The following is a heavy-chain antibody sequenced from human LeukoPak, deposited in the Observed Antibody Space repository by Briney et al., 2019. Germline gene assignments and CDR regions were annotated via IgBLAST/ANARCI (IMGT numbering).Heavy chain of an antibody. D-gene: IGHD3-3*01. V-gene: IGHV3-30*18. CDR1: GFTFSSYG. J-gene: IGHJ4*02. CDR3: AKDATYYDFWSGYDDY. CDR2: ISYDGSNK. Sequence: GGSLRLSCAASGFTFSSYGMHWVRQAPGKGLEWVAVISYDGSNKYYADSVKGRFTISRDNSKNTLYLQMNSLRAEDTAVYYCAKDATYYDFWSGYDDYWGQGTLVTVSS.